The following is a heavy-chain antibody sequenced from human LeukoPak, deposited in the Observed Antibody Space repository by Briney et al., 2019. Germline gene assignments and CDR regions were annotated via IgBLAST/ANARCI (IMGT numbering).Heavy chain of an antibody. D-gene: IGHD6-13*01. CDR1: GFTFDDYT. CDR3: AKEGRLAAAGTIED. V-gene: IGHV3-43*01. CDR2: INWNGGST. Sequence: PGGSLRLSCAASGFTFDDYTMHWVRQAPGKGLEWLSSINWNGGSTYFADSMKGRFTISRDSKKNSLYLQMNSLRIEDTALYFYAKEGRLAAAGTIEDWGQGTLVTVTS. J-gene: IGHJ4*02.